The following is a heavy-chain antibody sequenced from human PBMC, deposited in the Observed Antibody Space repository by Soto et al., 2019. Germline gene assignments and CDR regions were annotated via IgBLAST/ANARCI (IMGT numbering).Heavy chain of an antibody. J-gene: IGHJ4*02. CDR1: GGSISSSNW. V-gene: IGHV4-4*02. Sequence: SETLSLTCAVSGGSISSSNWWSWVRQPPGKGLEWIGEIYHSGSTNYNPSLKSRVTISVDKSKNQFSLKLSSVTAADTAVYYCARAGGSQPKESDYWDQGTLVTVSS. D-gene: IGHD2-2*01. CDR2: IYHSGST. CDR3: ARAGGSQPKESDY.